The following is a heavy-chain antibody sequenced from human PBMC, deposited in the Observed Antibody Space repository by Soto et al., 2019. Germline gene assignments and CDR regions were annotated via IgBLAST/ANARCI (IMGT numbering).Heavy chain of an antibody. Sequence: QVQLVQSGAEVQKPGASVKVSCKTSGYIFNNFGITWVRQAPGLGLEWLGWIYSKTGTINFAQKFQGRVTMTTYTSTSTAFMELRSLTFDDSAVYFCARDFDFDIDHWGQRTLVTVS. CDR3: ARDFDFDIDH. CDR2: IYSKTGTI. V-gene: IGHV1-18*01. D-gene: IGHD3-9*01. J-gene: IGHJ4*02. CDR1: GYIFNNFG.